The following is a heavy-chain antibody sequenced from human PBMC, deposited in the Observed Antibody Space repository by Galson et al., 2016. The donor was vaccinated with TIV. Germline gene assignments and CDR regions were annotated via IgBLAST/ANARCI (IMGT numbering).Heavy chain of an antibody. V-gene: IGHV3-23*01. D-gene: IGHD3-22*01. CDR2: ISGGGFRT. Sequence: SLRLSCAASGFTFRNYAMSWVRQAPGKGLEWVSGISGGGFRTSYADSVKGRFTVSRDNSKSPLYLQLNSPKVADTAVYYGAKRRVQFDNSGYYGPDYWGQGSLVIVSS. J-gene: IGHJ4*02. CDR3: AKRRVQFDNSGYYGPDY. CDR1: GFTFRNYA.